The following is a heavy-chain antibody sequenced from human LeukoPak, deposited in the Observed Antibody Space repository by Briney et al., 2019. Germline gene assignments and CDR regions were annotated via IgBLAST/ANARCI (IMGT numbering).Heavy chain of an antibody. V-gene: IGHV4-39*01. CDR2: IYYSGST. CDR3: ARHSSGWYYFDY. D-gene: IGHD6-19*01. CDR1: GGSISSSSYY. J-gene: IGHJ4*02. Sequence: TSETVSLTCTVSGGSISSSSYYWGWIRQPPGKGLEWIGSIYYSGSTYYNPSLKSRVTISVDTSKNQFSLKLSSVTAADTAVYYCARHSSGWYYFDYWGQGTLVTVSS.